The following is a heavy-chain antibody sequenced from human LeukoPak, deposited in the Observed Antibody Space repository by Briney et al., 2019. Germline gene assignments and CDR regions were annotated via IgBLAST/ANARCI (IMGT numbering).Heavy chain of an antibody. D-gene: IGHD3-10*01. Sequence: GGSLRLSCAASGFTFSSYLMSWVRQAPGKGLEWVSGISGSGGSTYYVDSVKGRFTISRDNSKNTLYLQMNSLRAEDTAVYYCAKTIAWFYFDYWGQGTLVTVSS. CDR1: GFTFSSYL. V-gene: IGHV3-23*01. J-gene: IGHJ4*02. CDR3: AKTIAWFYFDY. CDR2: ISGSGGST.